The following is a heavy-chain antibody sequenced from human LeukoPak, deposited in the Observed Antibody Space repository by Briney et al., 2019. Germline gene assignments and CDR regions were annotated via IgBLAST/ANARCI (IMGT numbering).Heavy chain of an antibody. CDR2: ISYDGSNK. V-gene: IGHV3-30-3*01. CDR1: GFTFSSYA. Sequence: GRSLRLSCAASGFTFSSYAMHWVRQAPGKGPEWVAVISYDGSNKYYADSVKGRFTISRDNSKNTLYLQMNSLRAEDTAVYYCARGDVLRFLEWLPYFDYWGQGTLVSVSS. D-gene: IGHD3-3*01. J-gene: IGHJ4*02. CDR3: ARGDVLRFLEWLPYFDY.